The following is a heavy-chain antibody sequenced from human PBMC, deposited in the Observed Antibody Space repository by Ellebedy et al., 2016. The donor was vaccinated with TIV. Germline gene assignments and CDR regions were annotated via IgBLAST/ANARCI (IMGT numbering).Heavy chain of an antibody. CDR1: GFTFSNYW. V-gene: IGHV3-74*01. D-gene: IGHD1-26*01. CDR3: ARHGRLVGPFQH. J-gene: IGHJ1*01. Sequence: ETLSLTCKVSGFTFSNYWMHWVRQAPGKGLVWVSRMNSDGRGTIYADSVKGRFTMSRDNAKNTLFLQMNSLRAEDTAVYYCARHGRLVGPFQHWGQGTLVTVSS. CDR2: MNSDGRGT.